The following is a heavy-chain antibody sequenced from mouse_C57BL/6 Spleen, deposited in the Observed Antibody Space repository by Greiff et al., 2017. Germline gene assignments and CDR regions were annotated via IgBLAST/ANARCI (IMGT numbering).Heavy chain of an antibody. J-gene: IGHJ2*01. D-gene: IGHD2-4*01. V-gene: IGHV1-5*01. CDR3: TRVDDYDPFFDY. Sequence: EVQLQQSGPVLARPGASVKMSCKTSGYTFTSYWMHWVKQRPGQGLEWIGAIYPGNSDTSYNQKFKGKATLTAVTSASTAYMELSSLTNEDSSVYDCTRVDDYDPFFDYWGQGTTLTVSS. CDR2: IYPGNSDT. CDR1: GYTFTSYW.